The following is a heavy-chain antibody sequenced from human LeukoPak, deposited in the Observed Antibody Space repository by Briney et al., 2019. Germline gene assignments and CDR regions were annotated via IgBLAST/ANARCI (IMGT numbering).Heavy chain of an antibody. D-gene: IGHD5-12*01. CDR3: ARGGGYASPIGY. J-gene: IGHJ4*02. CDR2: IYHSGST. V-gene: IGHV4-59*01. CDR1: GGSISTYY. Sequence: PSETLSLTCTLSGGSISTYYWSWIRQPPGKGLEWIGYIYHSGSTNYNPSLKSRVTLSVDTSKNLLSLKLSSVTAADTAVYYCARGGGYASPIGYWGQGALVTVSS.